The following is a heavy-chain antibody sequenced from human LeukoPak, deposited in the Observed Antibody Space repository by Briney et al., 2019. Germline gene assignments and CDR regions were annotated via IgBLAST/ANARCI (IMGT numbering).Heavy chain of an antibody. J-gene: IGHJ4*02. CDR2: ISGGCT. CDR3: AKDIEFIVGATDY. Sequence: PGGSLRLSCAASGFTVSSNEMSWVRQAPGKGLEWVSSISGGCTYCADSRKGRFTISRDNSKNTLYLQMNSLRAEDTAVYYCAKDIEFIVGATDYWGQGTLVTVSS. D-gene: IGHD1-26*01. CDR1: GFTVSSNE. V-gene: IGHV3-38-3*01.